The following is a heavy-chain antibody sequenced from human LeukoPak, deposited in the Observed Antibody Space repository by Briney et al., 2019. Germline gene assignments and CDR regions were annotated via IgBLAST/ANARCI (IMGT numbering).Heavy chain of an antibody. J-gene: IGHJ3*02. V-gene: IGHV3-74*03. D-gene: IGHD2-15*01. Sequence: GGSLRLSCAASGFTFSSHWMHWVRQAPGKGLVWVSRINGDGSNTTCADSVEGRFTISRDNAKNTLYLQMNSLRAEDTAVYHCARSKSWYSTDASDIWGQGTMVTVSS. CDR1: GFTFSSHW. CDR2: INGDGSNT. CDR3: ARSKSWYSTDASDI.